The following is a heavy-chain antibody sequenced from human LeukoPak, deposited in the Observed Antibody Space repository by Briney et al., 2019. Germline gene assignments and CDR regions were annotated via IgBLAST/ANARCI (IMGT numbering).Heavy chain of an antibody. Sequence: GGSLRLSCAASGFTFDDYAMHWVRQAPGKGLEWVSLISWDGGSTYYADSVKGRFTISRDNSKNTLYLQMNSLRAEDTAVYYCTFGGYCSGGSCYNYYYGMDVWGQGTTVTVSS. CDR3: TFGGYCSGGSCYNYYYGMDV. J-gene: IGHJ6*02. D-gene: IGHD2-15*01. CDR2: ISWDGGST. CDR1: GFTFDDYA. V-gene: IGHV3-43D*03.